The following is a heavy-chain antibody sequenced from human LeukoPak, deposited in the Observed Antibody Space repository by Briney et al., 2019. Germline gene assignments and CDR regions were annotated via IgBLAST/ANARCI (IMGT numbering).Heavy chain of an antibody. V-gene: IGHV3-66*01. CDR2: IYTGGTT. Sequence: PGGSLRLSCAASGFTVSSNYMSWIRQAPGKGLEWVSIIYTGGTTHYADSLKDRFLIFRDDSINTLYLQMNSLRAEDTAVYYCARDSSSYYFDYWGQGILVTVSS. J-gene: IGHJ4*02. CDR1: GFTVSSNY. D-gene: IGHD6-6*01. CDR3: ARDSSSYYFDY.